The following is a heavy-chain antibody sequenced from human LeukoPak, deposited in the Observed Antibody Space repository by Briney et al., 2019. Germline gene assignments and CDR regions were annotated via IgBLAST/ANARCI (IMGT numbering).Heavy chain of an antibody. CDR1: GYTFTSYD. J-gene: IGHJ4*02. Sequence: ASVKVSCKASGYTFTSYDINWVRQATGQGLEGMGWMNPNSGNTGYAQKFQGRVTMTRNTSISTAYMELSSLRSEDTAVYYCARSPSDILTGYYTVYFDYWGQGTLVTVSS. V-gene: IGHV1-8*01. CDR3: ARSPSDILTGYYTVYFDY. D-gene: IGHD3-9*01. CDR2: MNPNSGNT.